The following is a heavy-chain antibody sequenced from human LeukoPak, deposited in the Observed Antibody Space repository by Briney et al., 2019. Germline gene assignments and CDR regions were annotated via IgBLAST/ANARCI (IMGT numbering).Heavy chain of an antibody. CDR3: ARELRNIVVVTAHMHRYYYMDV. CDR1: GGSFSGYY. D-gene: IGHD2-21*02. J-gene: IGHJ6*03. Sequence: SETLSLTCAVYGGSFSGYYWSWIRQPPGKGLEWIGEINHSGSTNYNPSLKSRVTISVDTSKNQFSLKLSSVTAADTAVYYCARELRNIVVVTAHMHRYYYMDVWGKGTTVTVSS. V-gene: IGHV4-34*01. CDR2: INHSGST.